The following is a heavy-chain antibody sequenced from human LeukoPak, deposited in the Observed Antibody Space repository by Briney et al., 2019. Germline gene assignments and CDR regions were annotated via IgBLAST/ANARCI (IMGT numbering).Heavy chain of an antibody. J-gene: IGHJ4*02. D-gene: IGHD6-19*01. CDR2: ISTGGGTI. V-gene: IGHV3-48*01. CDR3: ARIKAEIDSSGWYKIFDY. CDR1: GFTFSGYS. Sequence: QPGGSLRLSCAASGFTFSGYSMNWVRQAPGKGLEWISYISTGGGTIYYADSVRGRFTISRDKAKNSLYLQMNSLRAEDTAVYYCARIKAEIDSSGWYKIFDYWGQGTLVTVSS.